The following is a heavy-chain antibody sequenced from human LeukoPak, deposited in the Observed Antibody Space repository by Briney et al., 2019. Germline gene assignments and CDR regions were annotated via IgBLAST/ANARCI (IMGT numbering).Heavy chain of an antibody. V-gene: IGHV3-23*01. J-gene: IGHJ4*02. D-gene: IGHD5-18*01. CDR3: AKVDTAMVVICFDY. CDR1: GFTFSTYD. CDR2: VRVNGRST. Sequence: GGSLRLSCTASGFTFSTYDMSWVRQAPGKGLEWVSTVRVNGRSTYYADSVKGRFTISRDNSKNTLYLQMNSLRAEDTAVYYCAKVDTAMVVICFDYWGQGTLVTVSS.